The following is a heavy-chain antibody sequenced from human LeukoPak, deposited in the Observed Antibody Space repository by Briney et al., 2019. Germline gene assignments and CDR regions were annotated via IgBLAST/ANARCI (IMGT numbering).Heavy chain of an antibody. CDR3: ARGDLYTGSYWGSPYYSYMDV. V-gene: IGHV3-74*03. J-gene: IGHJ6*03. CDR1: GFTFSSYW. CDR2: IKADGRDT. D-gene: IGHD1-26*01. Sequence: PGGSLRLSCAASGFTFSSYWMSWVRQAPGKGLVWVSRIKADGRDTTYADSVKGRFTVSRDNAKNTLYLQMSGLSAEDTAVYFCARGDLYTGSYWGSPYYSYMDVWGKGTAVSVSS.